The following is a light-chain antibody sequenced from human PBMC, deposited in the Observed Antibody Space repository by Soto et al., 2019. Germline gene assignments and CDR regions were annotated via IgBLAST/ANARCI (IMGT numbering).Light chain of an antibody. Sequence: QSALTQRASVSGSPGQSITISCTGSSSDVGSYNLVSWHQQYPGKAPKLMIYEGSKRPSGVSNRFSGSKSGNTASLTISGLQAEDEADYYCCSYAGRSTLVFGGGTKVTVL. J-gene: IGLJ3*02. CDR2: EGS. CDR3: CSYAGRSTLV. V-gene: IGLV2-23*01. CDR1: SSDVGSYNL.